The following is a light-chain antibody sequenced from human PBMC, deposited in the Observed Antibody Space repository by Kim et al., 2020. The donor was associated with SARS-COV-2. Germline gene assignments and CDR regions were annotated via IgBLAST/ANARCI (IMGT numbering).Light chain of an antibody. V-gene: IGLV1-51*01. CDR2: DNL. J-gene: IGLJ2*01. CDR3: GAWDNSVSAVL. Sequence: GENVTISCSGSTSNIGKNFVSWYQQVPGTAPKVLIYDNLKRPSGIPVRFSGSKSGTSATLDITGLQTGDEADYYCGAWDNSVSAVLFGGGTQLTVL. CDR1: TSNIGKNF.